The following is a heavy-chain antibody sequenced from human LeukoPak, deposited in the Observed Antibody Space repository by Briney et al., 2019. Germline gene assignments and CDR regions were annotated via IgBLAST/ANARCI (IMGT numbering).Heavy chain of an antibody. CDR1: GYTFTSYD. CDR2: INPNSGGT. J-gene: IGHJ4*02. Sequence: ASVKVSCKASGYTFTSYDINWVRQAPGQGLEWMGWINPNSGGTNYAQKFQGRVTMTRDTSISTAYMEQSRLRSDDTAVYYCASWGSYDSSGYDDYWGQGTLVTVSS. V-gene: IGHV1-2*02. D-gene: IGHD3-22*01. CDR3: ASWGSYDSSGYDDY.